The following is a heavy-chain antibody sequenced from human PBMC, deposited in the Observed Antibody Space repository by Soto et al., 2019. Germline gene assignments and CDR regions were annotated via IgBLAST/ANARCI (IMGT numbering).Heavy chain of an antibody. CDR3: ARDLDGLHDDTSGPFPRPG. CDR1: GGSFSSGAYH. J-gene: IGHJ1*01. V-gene: IGHV4-30-4*01. Sequence: PSETLSLTCTVSGGSFSSGAYHWSWIRQAPGRGLEWIGYIHSSGSIYYNPSLKSRATMSIDTAGNQFSLKVSSVTVADTAVYYCARDLDGLHDDTSGPFPRPGWGQGTLVTVSS. CDR2: IHSSGSI. D-gene: IGHD3-22*01.